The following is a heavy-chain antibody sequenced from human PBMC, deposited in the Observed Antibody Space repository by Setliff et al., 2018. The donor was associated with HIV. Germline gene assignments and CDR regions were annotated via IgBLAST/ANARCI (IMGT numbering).Heavy chain of an antibody. Sequence: ASVKVSCKASGYTFTNHLLYWVRQAPGQGLEWMGWINTNTGNPTYAQGFTGRFVFSLDTPVSTAYLQISSLKAEDSAIYYCARVSDTGVDPQTHRDYWGQGTPVTVSS. CDR2: INTNTGNP. J-gene: IGHJ4*02. D-gene: IGHD2-21*01. CDR1: GYTFTNHL. CDR3: ARVSDTGVDPQTHRDY. V-gene: IGHV7-4-1*02.